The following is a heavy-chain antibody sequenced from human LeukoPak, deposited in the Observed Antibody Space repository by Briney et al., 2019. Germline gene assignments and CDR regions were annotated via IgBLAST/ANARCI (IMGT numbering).Heavy chain of an antibody. CDR1: GGSISSGSYY. J-gene: IGHJ4*02. Sequence: PSETLSLTCTVSGGSISSGSYYWSWIRQPAGKGLEWIGRIYTSGSTNYNPSLKSRVTISVDTSKNQFSLKLSSVTAANTAVYYCASSIAAFFDYWGQGTLVTASS. V-gene: IGHV4-61*02. CDR2: IYTSGST. D-gene: IGHD6-6*01. CDR3: ASSIAAFFDY.